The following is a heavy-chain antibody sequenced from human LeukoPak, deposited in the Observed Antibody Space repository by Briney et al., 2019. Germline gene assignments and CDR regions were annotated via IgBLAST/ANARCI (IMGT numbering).Heavy chain of an antibody. J-gene: IGHJ5*02. Sequence: SETLSLTCTVSGGSISSYYWSWIRQPPGKGLDWIGYIYYSGSTNYNPSLKSRVTISVDTSKNQFSLKLSSVTAADTAVYYCARDPSGEWDRFDPWGQGTLVTVSS. CDR2: IYYSGST. V-gene: IGHV4-59*01. D-gene: IGHD3-16*01. CDR3: ARDPSGEWDRFDP. CDR1: GGSISSYY.